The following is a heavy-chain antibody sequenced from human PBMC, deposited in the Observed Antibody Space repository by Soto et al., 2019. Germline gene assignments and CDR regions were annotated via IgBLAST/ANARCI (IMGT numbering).Heavy chain of an antibody. CDR2: ISYSGST. V-gene: IGHV4-59*01. D-gene: IGHD3-9*01. Sequence: SETLSLTCTVSGGSISSYYWSWIRQPPGRGLEWIGYISYSGSTNYNPSLKSRVTISVDTSKNQFSLKLSSVTAADTAVYYCARRYGYYFDYWGQGTLVTVSS. J-gene: IGHJ4*02. CDR1: GGSISSYY. CDR3: ARRYGYYFDY.